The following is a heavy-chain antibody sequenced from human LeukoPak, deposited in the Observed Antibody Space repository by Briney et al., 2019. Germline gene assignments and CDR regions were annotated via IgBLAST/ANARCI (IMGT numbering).Heavy chain of an antibody. V-gene: IGHV3-48*02. CDR2: IDTRSSVI. CDR3: AREDDSWGPNNLDL. D-gene: IGHD7-27*01. Sequence: PGGSLRLSCAASEFTFSNYAMHWVRQAPGKGLEWISYIDTRSSVIYYGDSVMGRFTISRDNAKNSLYLQMNSLRDEDTAMYYCAREDDSWGPNNLDLWGQGTMVTVSS. CDR1: EFTFSNYA. J-gene: IGHJ3*01.